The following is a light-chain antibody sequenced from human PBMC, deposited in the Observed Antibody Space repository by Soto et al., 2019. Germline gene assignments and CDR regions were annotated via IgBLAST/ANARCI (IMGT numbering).Light chain of an antibody. Sequence: DIEMTQSPSSLSASVGERVTITCRASQGISNYLAWYQQKPGKIPKLLIYAASTLQSGVPSRFSGSGSGTDFTLTIRSLQPEDVATYYCQEYNSVPIAFGQGTRLEIK. CDR3: QEYNSVPIA. CDR2: AAS. V-gene: IGKV1-27*01. J-gene: IGKJ5*01. CDR1: QGISNY.